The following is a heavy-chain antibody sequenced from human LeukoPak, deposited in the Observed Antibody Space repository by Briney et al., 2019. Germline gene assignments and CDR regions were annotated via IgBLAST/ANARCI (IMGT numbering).Heavy chain of an antibody. CDR3: ARGRGYSYGYYAFDI. J-gene: IGHJ3*02. Sequence: GRSLRLSCAASGFTFSSYAMHWVRQAPGKGLEWVAVISYDGSNKYYADSVKGRFTISRDNSKNTLYLQMNSLRAEDTAVYYCARGRGYSYGYYAFDIWGQGTMVTVSS. D-gene: IGHD5-18*01. CDR1: GFTFSSYA. V-gene: IGHV3-30*04. CDR2: ISYDGSNK.